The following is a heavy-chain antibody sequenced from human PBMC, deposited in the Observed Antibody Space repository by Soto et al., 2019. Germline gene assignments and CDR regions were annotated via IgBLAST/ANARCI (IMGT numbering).Heavy chain of an antibody. J-gene: IGHJ4*02. CDR3: ARVSHSYATFAY. Sequence: QVQLVESGGGVAQPGRSLRLSCGASGFTFRSYAMNWVRQAPGKGLEWVAVISYDGSKKYFADSVQGRFTISRDNSKNTLYLQMYSLRAEDTAVYYCARVSHSYATFAYWGQGTLVTVSS. V-gene: IGHV3-30-3*01. CDR1: GFTFRSYA. D-gene: IGHD5-18*01. CDR2: ISYDGSKK.